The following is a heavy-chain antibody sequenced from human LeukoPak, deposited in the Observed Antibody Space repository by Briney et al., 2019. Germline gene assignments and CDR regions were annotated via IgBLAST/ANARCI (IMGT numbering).Heavy chain of an antibody. CDR1: GFTFSTYG. CDR3: AKDRIIDYYGSGSYYAYDY. V-gene: IGHV3-30*02. Sequence: GGSLRLSCAASGFTFSTYGMDWVRQAPGKGLEWVAFIRYGGRNKYYADSVKGRFTISRDNSKNTLYLQMNSLRAEDTAVYYCAKDRIIDYYGSGSYYAYDYWGQGTLVTVSS. CDR2: IRYGGRNK. D-gene: IGHD3-10*01. J-gene: IGHJ4*02.